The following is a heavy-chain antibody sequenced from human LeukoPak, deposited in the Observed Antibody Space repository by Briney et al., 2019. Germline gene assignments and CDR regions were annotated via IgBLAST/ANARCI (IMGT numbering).Heavy chain of an antibody. Sequence: RGSLRLSCAASGFTFSSYAMSWVRQAPGKGLEWVSAISGSGGSTYYADSVKGRFTISRDNSKNTLYLQMNSLRAEDTAVYYCAKNDYGDYVMDVWGQGTTVTVSS. CDR2: ISGSGGST. J-gene: IGHJ6*02. D-gene: IGHD4-17*01. V-gene: IGHV3-23*01. CDR3: AKNDYGDYVMDV. CDR1: GFTFSSYA.